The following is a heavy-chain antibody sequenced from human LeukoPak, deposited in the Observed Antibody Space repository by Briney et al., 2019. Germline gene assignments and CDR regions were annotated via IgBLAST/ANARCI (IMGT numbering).Heavy chain of an antibody. CDR3: ARAFWGNTPDY. D-gene: IGHD3-16*01. CDR2: IYHSGST. V-gene: IGHV4-4*02. Sequence: SGTLSLTCAVSGGSISSSNWWSWVRQPPGKGLEWIGEIYHSGSTNYNPSLKSRVTISVDTSKNQFSLKLSSVTAADTAVYYCARAFWGNTPDYWGQGTLVTVSS. CDR1: GGSISSSNW. J-gene: IGHJ4*02.